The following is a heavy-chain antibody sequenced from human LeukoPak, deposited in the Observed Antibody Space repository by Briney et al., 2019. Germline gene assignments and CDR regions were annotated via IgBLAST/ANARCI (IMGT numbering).Heavy chain of an antibody. V-gene: IGHV1-46*01. CDR3: AICTGGSCYSGFDY. Sequence: ASVKVSCKASGYTFSSYYMHWVRQAPGQGLEWMGIINPSGGSTIYAQKFQGRVTLTRDTSINTAYMELSRLRSDDTAVYFCAICTGGSCYSGFDYWGQGTLVTVSS. CDR2: INPSGGST. D-gene: IGHD2-15*01. J-gene: IGHJ4*02. CDR1: GYTFSSYY.